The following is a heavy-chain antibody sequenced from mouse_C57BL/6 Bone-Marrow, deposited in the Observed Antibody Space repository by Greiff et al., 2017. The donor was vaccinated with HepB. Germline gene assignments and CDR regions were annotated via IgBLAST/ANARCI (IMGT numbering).Heavy chain of an antibody. D-gene: IGHD1-1*01. Sequence: VQLQQSGAELARPGASVKMSCKASGYTFTSYTMHWVKQRPGQGLEWIGYINPSSGYTKYNQKFKDKATLTADKSSSTAYMQLSSLTSENSAVYYCSRGYGKRSLDYWGQGTTLTVSS. J-gene: IGHJ2*01. CDR2: INPSSGYT. CDR3: SRGYGKRSLDY. V-gene: IGHV1-4*01. CDR1: GYTFTSYT.